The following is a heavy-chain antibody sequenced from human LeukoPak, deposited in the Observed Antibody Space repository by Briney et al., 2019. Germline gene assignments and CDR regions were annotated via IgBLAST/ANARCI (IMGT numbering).Heavy chain of an antibody. CDR2: IYYSGST. V-gene: IGHV4-39*01. D-gene: IGHD2-2*01. Sequence: SETLSLTCTVSGGSISSSSYYWGWIRQPPGKGLEWIGSIYYSGSTYYNPSLKSRVTISVDPSKNQFSLKLSSVTAADTAVYYCLSSTRFSFDYWGQGTLVTVSS. J-gene: IGHJ4*02. CDR3: LSSTRFSFDY. CDR1: GGSISSSSYY.